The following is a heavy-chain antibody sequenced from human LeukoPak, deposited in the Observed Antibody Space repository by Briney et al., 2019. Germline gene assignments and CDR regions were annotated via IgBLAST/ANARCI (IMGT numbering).Heavy chain of an antibody. D-gene: IGHD2-15*01. V-gene: IGHV3-23*01. Sequence: PGGPLRLSCAASGFTFSNYDMNWVRQAPGKGLEGVSTISGDGDSKYYAESVKGRFTMSRDNSKNTVYLQMNSLRVEDTAIYYCAKRADGCSGVSCYYYYMDVWGKGTTVTVSS. CDR2: ISGDGDSK. J-gene: IGHJ6*03. CDR3: AKRADGCSGVSCYYYYMDV. CDR1: GFTFSNYD.